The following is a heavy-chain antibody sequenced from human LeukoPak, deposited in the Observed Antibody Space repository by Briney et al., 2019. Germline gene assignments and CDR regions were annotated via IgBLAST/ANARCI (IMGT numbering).Heavy chain of an antibody. Sequence: PSETLSLTCTVSGGAISSFYWSWIRQPPGKGLEWSGYIYYSGGTKYNPSLMSRVTISVDRAQNQFSLSLSSVTAADTAVYYCARDGLYDSNGYYMDSWGQGTLVIVSS. CDR1: GGAISSFY. CDR2: IYYSGGT. CDR3: ARDGLYDSNGYYMDS. D-gene: IGHD3-22*01. V-gene: IGHV4-59*01. J-gene: IGHJ4*02.